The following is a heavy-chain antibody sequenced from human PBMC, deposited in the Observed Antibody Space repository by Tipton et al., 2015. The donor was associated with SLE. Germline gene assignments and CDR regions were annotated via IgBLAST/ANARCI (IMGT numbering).Heavy chain of an antibody. D-gene: IGHD3-3*01. CDR3: AKDIGTVFGVGSYYGMDV. CDR1: GFTFSSYA. CDR2: ISGSGGST. J-gene: IGHJ6*02. Sequence: SLRLSCAASGFTFSSYAMSWVRQAPGKGLEWVSAISGSGGSTYYADSVKGRFTISRDNSKNTLYLQMNSLRAEDTAVYYCAKDIGTVFGVGSYYGMDVWGQGTTVTVSS. V-gene: IGHV3-23*01.